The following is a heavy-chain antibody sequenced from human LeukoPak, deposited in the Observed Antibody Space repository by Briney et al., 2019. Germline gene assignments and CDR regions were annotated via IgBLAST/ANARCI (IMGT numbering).Heavy chain of an antibody. CDR2: IKAEGSEI. CDR1: GFTFSGYW. V-gene: IGHV3-7*02. D-gene: IGHD2-15*01. CDR3: TRSLDY. Sequence: GGPLRLSCAASGFTFSGYWMDWVRQAPGKGVEWVANIKAEGSEIYYVDSVKGRFTISRDNAKNFLYLQMNSLRAEDTAVYFCTRSLDYWGQGTLVTVSS. J-gene: IGHJ4*02.